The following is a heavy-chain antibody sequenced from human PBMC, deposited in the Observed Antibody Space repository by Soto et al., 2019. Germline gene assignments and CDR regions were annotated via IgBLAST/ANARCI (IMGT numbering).Heavy chain of an antibody. CDR3: AMQVKYYYYCMDG. D-gene: IGHD3-10*01. CDR2: IIPIFGTA. CDR1: GGTFSSYA. Sequence: SVKVSCKASGGTFSSYAISWVRQAPGQGLEWMGGIIPIFGTANYAQKFQGRVTITADESTSTVYMELSSLRSEDTAVYYCAMQVKYYYYCMDGRGQGTTVTVSS. J-gene: IGHJ6*02. V-gene: IGHV1-69*13.